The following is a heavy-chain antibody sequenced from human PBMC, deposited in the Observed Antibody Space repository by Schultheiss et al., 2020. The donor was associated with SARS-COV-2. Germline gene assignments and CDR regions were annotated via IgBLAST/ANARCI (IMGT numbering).Heavy chain of an antibody. D-gene: IGHD3-3*01. V-gene: IGHV3-7*01. CDR2: IKQDGSEK. Sequence: GGSLRLSCAASGFTFSSFWMSWVRQAPGKGLEWVANIKQDGSEKYYVDSVKGRFTISRDNAKNSLYLQMNSLRAEDTAVYYCARAIPYYDFWSGYSVCAFDIWGQGTMVTVSS. CDR3: ARAIPYYDFWSGYSVCAFDI. J-gene: IGHJ3*02. CDR1: GFTFSSFW.